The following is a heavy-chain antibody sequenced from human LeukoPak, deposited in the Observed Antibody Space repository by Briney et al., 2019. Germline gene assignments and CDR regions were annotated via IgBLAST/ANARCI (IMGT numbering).Heavy chain of an antibody. Sequence: PGGSLRLSCAASGFTFSSYDMHWVRQATGKGLEWVSAIGTAGDPYYPGSVKGRFTISRENAKNSLYLQMNSLRAGDTAVYYRARGSLGAVADPYYYYYGMDVWGKGTTVTVSS. V-gene: IGHV3-13*05. J-gene: IGHJ6*04. CDR2: IGTAGDP. D-gene: IGHD6-19*01. CDR1: GFTFSSYD. CDR3: ARGSLGAVADPYYYYYGMDV.